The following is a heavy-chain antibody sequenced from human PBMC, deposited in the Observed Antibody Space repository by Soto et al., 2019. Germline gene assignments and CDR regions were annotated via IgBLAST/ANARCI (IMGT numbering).Heavy chain of an antibody. CDR2: IYPGDSDS. Sequence: GEALKISCKASGYSFTTYWSGWVRQMPGKGLDWMGIIYPGDSDSRYNPSFQGHVTLSVDKSITTAYLQWSSLRASDSAIYYCARHASSRTSRYDYYAVDVWGPGTTVTVSS. D-gene: IGHD2-2*01. V-gene: IGHV5-51*01. CDR3: ARHASSRTSRYDYYAVDV. J-gene: IGHJ6*02. CDR1: GYSFTTYW.